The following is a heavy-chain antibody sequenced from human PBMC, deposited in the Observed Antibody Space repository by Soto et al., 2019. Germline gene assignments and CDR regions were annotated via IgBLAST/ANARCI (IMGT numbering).Heavy chain of an antibody. V-gene: IGHV1-8*01. J-gene: IGHJ4*02. CDR2: MNPDSGNT. CDR3: ARSVGGSNVNFDY. D-gene: IGHD3-10*01. Sequence: QVQLVQSGAEVRTPGASVKVSCKASGYTFTSYDINWVRQATGQGPEWMGWMNPDSGNTGYVQKFQGRGIMTRNTAISTAYMELSSLRSEDTAVYYCARSVGGSNVNFDYWGQGTLVTVSS. CDR1: GYTFTSYD.